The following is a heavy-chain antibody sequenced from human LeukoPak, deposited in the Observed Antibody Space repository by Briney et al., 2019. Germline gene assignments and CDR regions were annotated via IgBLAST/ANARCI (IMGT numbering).Heavy chain of an antibody. CDR3: ASLVAGDDAFDI. CDR2: MNPNSGNT. Sequence: ASVKVSCKASGYTFTSYDINWVRQATGQGLEWMGWMNPNSGNTGYAQKFQGRVTMTRNTSISTAYMELSSLRSEDTAVYYRASLVAGDDAFDIWGQGTMVTVSS. D-gene: IGHD6-19*01. CDR1: GYTFTSYD. J-gene: IGHJ3*02. V-gene: IGHV1-8*01.